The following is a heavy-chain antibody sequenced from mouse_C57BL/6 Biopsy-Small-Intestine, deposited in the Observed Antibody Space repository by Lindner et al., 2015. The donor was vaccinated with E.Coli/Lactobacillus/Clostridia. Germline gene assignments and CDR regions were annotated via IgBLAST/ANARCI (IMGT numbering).Heavy chain of an antibody. CDR2: INADSGGT. V-gene: IGHV1-22*01. Sequence: SVKVSCKASGYSFTDYDMHWVRQAPGQGLEWMGWINADSGGTSYAQKFQGRVTMTRDTSISTAYMELSRLKSDDTAVYYCARDKKRNDYFDHWGQGTLVTVSS. J-gene: IGHJ2*01. CDR1: GYSFTDYD. CDR3: ARDKKRNDYFDH.